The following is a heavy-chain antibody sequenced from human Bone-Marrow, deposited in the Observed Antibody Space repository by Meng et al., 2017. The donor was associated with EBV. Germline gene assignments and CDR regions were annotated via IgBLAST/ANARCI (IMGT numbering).Heavy chain of an antibody. Sequence: HVELVVSWAEGKMPGSSVKVSFKASGGTFSRYAISGVRQAPGQGLEWIGGIIPIFGTANYAQKFQGRVTITADESTSTAYMELSSLRSEDTAVYYCARSPYDILTGLFDYWGQGTLVTVSS. J-gene: IGHJ4*02. D-gene: IGHD3-9*01. CDR2: IIPIFGTA. CDR1: GGTFSRYA. CDR3: ARSPYDILTGLFDY. V-gene: IGHV1-69*01.